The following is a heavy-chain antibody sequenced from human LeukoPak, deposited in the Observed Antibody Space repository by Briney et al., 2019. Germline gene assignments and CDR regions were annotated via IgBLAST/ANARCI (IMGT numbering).Heavy chain of an antibody. CDR1: GGTFSSYA. J-gene: IGHJ4*02. Sequence: SVKVSCKASGGTFSSYAISWVRQAPGQGLEWMGGIIPIFGTANYAQKFQGRVTITADESTSTAYMELSSLRSEDTAVYYCARDQVATIIRGIDYWGQGTLVTVSS. D-gene: IGHD5-12*01. CDR3: ARDQVATIIRGIDY. V-gene: IGHV1-69*13. CDR2: IIPIFGTA.